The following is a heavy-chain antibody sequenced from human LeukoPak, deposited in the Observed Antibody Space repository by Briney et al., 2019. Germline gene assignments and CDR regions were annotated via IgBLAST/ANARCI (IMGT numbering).Heavy chain of an antibody. CDR3: ARTARRFRMLSFDY. CDR1: GLTFSSYE. Sequence: GGSLRLSCAASGLTFSSYEMNWVRQAPGKGLEWVSYISSSGSTIYYADSVKGRFTISRDNAKNSLYLQMNSLRAEDTAVYYCARTARRFRMLSFDYWGQGTLVTVSS. J-gene: IGHJ4*02. V-gene: IGHV3-48*03. CDR2: ISSSGSTI. D-gene: IGHD2-8*01.